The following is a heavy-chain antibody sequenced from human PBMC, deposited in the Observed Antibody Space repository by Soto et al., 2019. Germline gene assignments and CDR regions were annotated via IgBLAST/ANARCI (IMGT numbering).Heavy chain of an antibody. J-gene: IGHJ1*01. Sequence: SSETLSLTCTVSGGSISSYYWSWIRQPPGKGLEWIGYIYYSGSTNYNPSLKSRVTISVDTSKNQFSLKLSSVTAADTAVYYCARGPLAYCGGDCYSAEYFQHWGQGTLVTVS. V-gene: IGHV4-59*01. CDR3: ARGPLAYCGGDCYSAEYFQH. D-gene: IGHD2-21*02. CDR1: GGSISSYY. CDR2: IYYSGST.